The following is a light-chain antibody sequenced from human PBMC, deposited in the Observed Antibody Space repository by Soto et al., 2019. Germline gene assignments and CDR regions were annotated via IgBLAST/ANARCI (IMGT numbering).Light chain of an antibody. J-gene: IGLJ1*01. Sequence: SYELTQPPSVSVAPGQTARITCGGNNIGSESVHWYQQKPGQAPVLVVCDDADRPSGIPERFSGSNSGNTATLTISRVEAGDEADYYCQVWDSSSDHYVFGTGTTLTVL. CDR3: QVWDSSSDHYV. V-gene: IGLV3-21*02. CDR1: NIGSES. CDR2: DDA.